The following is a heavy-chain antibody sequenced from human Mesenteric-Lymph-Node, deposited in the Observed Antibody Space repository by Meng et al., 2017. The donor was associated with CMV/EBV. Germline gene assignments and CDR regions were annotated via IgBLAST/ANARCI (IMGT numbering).Heavy chain of an antibody. CDR1: GGSISSYF. J-gene: IGHJ6*02. CDR2: FSYTAST. D-gene: IGHD3-10*01. Sequence: SETLSLTCTVSGGSISSYFWNWIRQPPGKGLEWIGYFSYTASTSYNPSLKSRVTISVDTSKNQFSLNLSSVTAADTAVYYCARGPITMIRGGGYYCGMDVWGQGTTVTVSS. V-gene: IGHV4-59*12. CDR3: ARGPITMIRGGGYYCGMDV.